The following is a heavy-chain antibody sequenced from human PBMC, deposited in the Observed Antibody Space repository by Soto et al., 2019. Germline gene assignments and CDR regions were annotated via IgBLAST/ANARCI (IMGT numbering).Heavy chain of an antibody. D-gene: IGHD5-18*01. V-gene: IGHV1-18*01. J-gene: IGHJ5*02. CDR2: ISPYNGDT. CDR3: VRDASSGYRGWWDP. Sequence: VQLVQSGTEVKKPGASVKVSCKTSGYTFTSYGISWVRQAPGQGLEWMGLISPYNGDTIYARKFQGRVIVTADTATSTVYMELRSLRSDDTAVYYCVRDASSGYRGWWDPWGQGTLVTVSS. CDR1: GYTFTSYG.